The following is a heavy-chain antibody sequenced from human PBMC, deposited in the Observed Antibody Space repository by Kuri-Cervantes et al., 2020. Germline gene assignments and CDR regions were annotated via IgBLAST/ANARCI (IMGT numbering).Heavy chain of an antibody. CDR1: GGSISSGSYY. V-gene: IGHV4-61*01. CDR2: IYYSGST. Sequence: GSLRLSCTVSGGSISSGSYYWSWIRQPPGKGLEWIGYIYYSGSTNYNPSLKSRVTISVDTSKNQFSLKLSSVTAADTAVYYCARTNDAFDIWGQGTMVNDS. CDR3: ARTNDAFDI. J-gene: IGHJ3*02.